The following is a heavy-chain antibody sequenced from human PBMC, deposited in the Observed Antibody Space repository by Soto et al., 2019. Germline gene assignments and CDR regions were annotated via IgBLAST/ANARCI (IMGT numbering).Heavy chain of an antibody. V-gene: IGHV3-30-3*01. D-gene: IGHD6-13*01. Sequence: QVQLVESGGGVVQPGRSLRLSCAASGSTFSTHAMHWVRQAPGKGLECVAIVSFDGSNKYYADSVKGRFTISRDNSKTTLYLQMSGLTPEDTAFYYCARDQTGITTAGGGRIDHWGQGTLVTVSS. CDR3: ARDQTGITTAGGGRIDH. J-gene: IGHJ4*02. CDR2: VSFDGSNK. CDR1: GSTFSTHA.